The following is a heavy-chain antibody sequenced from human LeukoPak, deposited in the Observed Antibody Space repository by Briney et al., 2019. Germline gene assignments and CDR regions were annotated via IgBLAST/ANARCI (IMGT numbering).Heavy chain of an antibody. CDR2: VYYSGST. D-gene: IGHD5-18*01. CDR3: ARSKRGYSYGPLDY. CDR1: GGSITSYY. V-gene: IGHV4-59*01. Sequence: PSETLSLTCTVSGGSITSYYWSWIRQSPEKGLEWIGYVYYSGSTNYNPSLNSRVIISVDTSKNQFSLKLSSVTAADTAVYSCARSKRGYSYGPLDYWGQGALVTVSS. J-gene: IGHJ4*02.